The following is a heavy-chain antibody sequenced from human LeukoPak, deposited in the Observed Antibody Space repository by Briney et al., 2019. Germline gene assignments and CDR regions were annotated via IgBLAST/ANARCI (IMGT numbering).Heavy chain of an antibody. CDR2: ISYDGSNK. CDR3: AKEEVLRYFDWLERDYGMDV. CDR1: GFTFSSYG. J-gene: IGHJ6*02. Sequence: GGSLRLSCAASGFTFSSYGMHWVRQAPGMGLEWVAVISYDGSNKYYADSVKGRFTISRDNSKNTLYLQMNSLRAEDTAVYYCAKEEVLRYFDWLERDYGMDVWGQGTTVTVSS. V-gene: IGHV3-30*18. D-gene: IGHD3-9*01.